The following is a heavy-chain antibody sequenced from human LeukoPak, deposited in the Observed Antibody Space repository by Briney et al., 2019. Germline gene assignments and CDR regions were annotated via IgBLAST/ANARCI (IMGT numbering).Heavy chain of an antibody. V-gene: IGHV4-61*02. CDR3: ARGRRVVRGVWFWFDP. CDR1: GGSISSGTYY. D-gene: IGHD3-10*01. Sequence: SETLSLTCTVSGGSISSGTYYWSWIRQPAGKGLEWIGRFYTSGSTNYNPSLKSRVTISVDTSKNQFSLKLSSVTAADTAVYYCARGRRVVRGVWFWFDPWGQGTLVTVSS. CDR2: FYTSGST. J-gene: IGHJ5*02.